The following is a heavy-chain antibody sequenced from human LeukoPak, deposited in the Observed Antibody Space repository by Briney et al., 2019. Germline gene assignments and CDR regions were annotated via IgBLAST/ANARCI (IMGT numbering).Heavy chain of an antibody. CDR3: GKEEGVYYGSGTGY. CDR1: GFTFSSYG. Sequence: GRSLRLSCAASGFTFSSYGMHWVRQAPGRGLEWVAVISYDGSDKYYADSVKGRFTISRDNSKNTLYLQMNSLRAEDTAVYYCGKEEGVYYGSGTGYWGQGTLVTVSS. V-gene: IGHV3-30*18. D-gene: IGHD3-10*01. J-gene: IGHJ4*02. CDR2: ISYDGSDK.